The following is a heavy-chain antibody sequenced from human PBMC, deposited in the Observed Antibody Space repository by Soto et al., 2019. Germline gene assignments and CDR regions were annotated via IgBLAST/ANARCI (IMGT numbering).Heavy chain of an antibody. Sequence: PGGSLRLSCAASGFTFSSYDMHWVRQATGKGLEWVSAIGTAGDTYYPGSVKGRFTISRENAKNFLYLQMNSLRAEDTAVYYCARVSSSWTGYYYYGMDVWGQGTTVTVSS. CDR3: ARVSSSWTGYYYYGMDV. CDR1: GFTFSSYD. V-gene: IGHV3-13*01. CDR2: IGTAGDT. D-gene: IGHD6-13*01. J-gene: IGHJ6*02.